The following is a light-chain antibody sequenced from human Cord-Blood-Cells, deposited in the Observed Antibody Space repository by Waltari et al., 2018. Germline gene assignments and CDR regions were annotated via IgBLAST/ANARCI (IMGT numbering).Light chain of an antibody. Sequence: EIVLTQSPATLSLSPGERATLSCRASQSVSSYLAWYQQNPGQAPRLLIYAASNRATGIPARFSGSGSGTDFTLTISSLDPEDFAVYYCQQRSNWPPWTFGQGTKVEIK. J-gene: IGKJ1*01. CDR3: QQRSNWPPWT. CDR1: QSVSSY. CDR2: AAS. V-gene: IGKV3-11*01.